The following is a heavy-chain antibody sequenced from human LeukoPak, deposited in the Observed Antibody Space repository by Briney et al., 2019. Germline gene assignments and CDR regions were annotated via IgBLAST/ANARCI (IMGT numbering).Heavy chain of an antibody. CDR2: ISGSGGST. CDR1: GFTFISYA. CDR3: AKDRGRITIFGVVIHAGYFDY. D-gene: IGHD3-3*01. Sequence: GGSLRLSCAASGFTFISYAMSWVRQAPGKGLEWVSAISGSGGSTYYADSVKARFTISRDNSKNAMYLQMNRLRAEDTAVYCCAKDRGRITIFGVVIHAGYFDYWGQGTLVTVSS. J-gene: IGHJ4*02. V-gene: IGHV3-23*01.